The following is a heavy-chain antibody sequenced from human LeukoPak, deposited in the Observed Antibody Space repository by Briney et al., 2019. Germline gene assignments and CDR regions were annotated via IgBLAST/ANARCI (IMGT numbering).Heavy chain of an antibody. Sequence: ATVKVSCKASGYTFTSYDNNWVRQATGQGLEWMGWMNPNSGNRGYAQKFQGRVTMTRNTSISTTYMELSSLRSEDTAVYYCARVVRGTIAYHQYGMDVWGQGTTVTVSS. D-gene: IGHD3-10*02. CDR1: GYTFTSYD. J-gene: IGHJ6*02. CDR3: ARVVRGTIAYHQYGMDV. CDR2: MNPNSGNR. V-gene: IGHV1-8*01.